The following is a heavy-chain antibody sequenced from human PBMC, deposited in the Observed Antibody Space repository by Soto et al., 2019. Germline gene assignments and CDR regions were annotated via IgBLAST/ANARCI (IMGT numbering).Heavy chain of an antibody. J-gene: IGHJ6*02. V-gene: IGHV5-10-1*01. D-gene: IGHD6-13*01. CDR2: IDPSDSYT. CDR1: GYSVTSYW. CDR3: ARRAAGTSGPYYYYGMDV. Sequence: GESLKISCKGSGYSVTSYWISWVRQMRGKGLEWMGRIDPSDSYTNYSPSFQGHVTISADKSISTAYLQWSSLKASDTAMYYCARRAAGTSGPYYYYGMDVWGQGTTVTVSS.